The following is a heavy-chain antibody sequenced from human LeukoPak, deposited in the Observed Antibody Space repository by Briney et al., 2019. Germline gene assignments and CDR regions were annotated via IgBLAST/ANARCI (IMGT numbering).Heavy chain of an antibody. D-gene: IGHD2-2*02. Sequence: TSETLSLTCAVYGGSFSGYYWSWIRQPPGKGLEWIGEINHSGSTNYNPSLKSRVTISVDTSKNQFSLKLSSVTAADTAVYYCARHSPIVVVPAAIKGGFDPWGQGTLVTVSS. V-gene: IGHV4-34*01. CDR1: GGSFSGYY. CDR2: INHSGST. J-gene: IGHJ5*02. CDR3: ARHSPIVVVPAAIKGGFDP.